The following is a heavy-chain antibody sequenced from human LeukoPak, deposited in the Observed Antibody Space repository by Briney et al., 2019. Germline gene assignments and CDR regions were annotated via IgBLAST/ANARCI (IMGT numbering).Heavy chain of an antibody. D-gene: IGHD4-17*01. Sequence: SETLSLTCAVSGVSFNNYYWSWVRQTPGKGLEWIGEINHSGYTNDSPSLKSRVTLSIDTSRKQFSLNLRSVTVADTGIYYCTRMTTGHDYWGQGTLVTVSS. CDR3: TRMTTGHDY. J-gene: IGHJ4*02. CDR2: INHSGYT. V-gene: IGHV4-34*01. CDR1: GVSFNNYY.